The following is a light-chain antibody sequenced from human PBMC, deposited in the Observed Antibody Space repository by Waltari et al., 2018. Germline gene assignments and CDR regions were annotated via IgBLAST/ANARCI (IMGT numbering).Light chain of an antibody. CDR1: QSIGSF. V-gene: IGKV3-11*01. Sequence: EIVLTQSPATLSLFPGERAALTCKASQSIGSFLGWYQQRPGQAPRLLIYDASRRAAGIPARFSGSGSGTEFALTISSLEAEDSAVYFCQQRSTWPRTFGQGTKVE. J-gene: IGKJ1*01. CDR2: DAS. CDR3: QQRSTWPRT.